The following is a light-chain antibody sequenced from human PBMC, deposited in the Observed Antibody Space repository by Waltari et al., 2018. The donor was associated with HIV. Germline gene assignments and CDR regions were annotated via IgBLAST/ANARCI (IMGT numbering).Light chain of an antibody. J-gene: IGLJ2*01. V-gene: IGLV1-40*01. Sequence: QSVLTQPPSVSGAPGQRVTISCTGGSSNIGAGYHVHWYQQLPGTAPKLLIYGNSKRPSGVPDRVSGSKSGTSASRAITGLQAEDEADYYCQSYDSSLSGVVFGGGTKLTVL. CDR2: GNS. CDR1: SSNIGAGYH. CDR3: QSYDSSLSGVV.